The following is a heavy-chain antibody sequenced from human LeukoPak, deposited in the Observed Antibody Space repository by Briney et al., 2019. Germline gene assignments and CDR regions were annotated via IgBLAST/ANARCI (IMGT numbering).Heavy chain of an antibody. Sequence: GGSLRLSCAASGFTFSTYGMHWVRQAPGKGVEGVAVVSYDGSNKYHADSVKGRFTISRDNSKNTLYLQMNSLRAEDTAVYYCAKPVDRYSSSWPYFDYWGQGTLVTVSS. J-gene: IGHJ4*02. CDR2: VSYDGSNK. V-gene: IGHV3-30*18. CDR3: AKPVDRYSSSWPYFDY. CDR1: GFTFSTYG. D-gene: IGHD6-13*01.